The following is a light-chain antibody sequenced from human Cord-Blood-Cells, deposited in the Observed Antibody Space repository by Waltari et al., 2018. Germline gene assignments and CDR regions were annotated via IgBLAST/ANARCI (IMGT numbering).Light chain of an antibody. CDR2: DDS. V-gene: IGLV2-11*01. CDR3: CSYAGSYTYWV. CDR1: SSDVGGYNY. Sequence: QSALTQPRSVSGSPGQSVTISCTGTSSDVGGYNYFSWYQQHPGKAPKLMIYDDSKRPSGVPDRFSGSKSGNTASLTISGLQAEDEADYYCCSYAGSYTYWVFGGGTKLTVL. J-gene: IGLJ3*02.